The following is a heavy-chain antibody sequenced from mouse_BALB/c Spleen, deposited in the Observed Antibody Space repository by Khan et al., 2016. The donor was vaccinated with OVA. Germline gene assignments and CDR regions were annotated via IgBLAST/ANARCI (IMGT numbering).Heavy chain of an antibody. V-gene: IGHV5-17*02. CDR2: ISSGSSTI. CDR3: ARDSNFDY. Sequence: VELVQSGGGLVKPGGSRKLSCAASGFTFSRFGMHWVRQAPEKGLEWVAYISSGSSTIYYADTVKGRFTISRDNSKNTPYLQMTSLRSEDTAMYYCARDSNFDYWGQGTTLTVSS. CDR1: GFTFSRFG. J-gene: IGHJ2*01.